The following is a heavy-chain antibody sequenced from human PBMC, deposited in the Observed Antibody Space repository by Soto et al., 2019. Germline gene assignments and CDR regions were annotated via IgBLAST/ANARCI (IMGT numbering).Heavy chain of an antibody. D-gene: IGHD2-15*01. Sequence: SVKVSCKASGGTFSSYAISWVRQAPGQGLEWMGGIIPIFGTANYAQKFQGRVTITADKSTSTAYMELSSLRSEDTAVYYCARYGGKGNWFDPWGQGTLVTVSS. V-gene: IGHV1-69*06. CDR3: ARYGGKGNWFDP. J-gene: IGHJ5*02. CDR1: GGTFSSYA. CDR2: IIPIFGTA.